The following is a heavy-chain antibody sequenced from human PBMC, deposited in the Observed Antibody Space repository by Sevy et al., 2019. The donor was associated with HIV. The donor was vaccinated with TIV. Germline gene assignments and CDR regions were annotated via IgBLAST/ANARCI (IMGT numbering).Heavy chain of an antibody. V-gene: IGHV1-69*04. J-gene: IGHJ4*02. CDR2: IIPILGIA. CDR3: ASIRGYSYRALGY. D-gene: IGHD5-18*01. CDR1: GGTFSSYA. Sequence: ASVKVSCKASGGTFSSYAISWVRQAPGQGLEWMGRIIPILGIANYAQKFQGRVTITADKSTSTAYMELSSLRSEDTAVYYCASIRGYSYRALGYWGQGTLVTVSS.